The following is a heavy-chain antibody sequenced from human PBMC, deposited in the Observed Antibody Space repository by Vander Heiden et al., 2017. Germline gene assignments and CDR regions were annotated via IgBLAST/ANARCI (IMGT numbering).Heavy chain of an antibody. D-gene: IGHD1-26*01. J-gene: IGHJ4*02. V-gene: IGHV3-30-3*01. Sequence: QVQLVESGGGVVQPGRSLRLSCAASGFTFSSYAMHWVRQAPGKGLEWVAVISYDGSNKYYADSVKGRFTISRDNSKNTLYLQMNSLRAEDTAVYYCAREWEGIVGATTGPDYWGQGTLVTVSS. CDR3: AREWEGIVGATTGPDY. CDR1: GFTFSSYA. CDR2: ISYDGSNK.